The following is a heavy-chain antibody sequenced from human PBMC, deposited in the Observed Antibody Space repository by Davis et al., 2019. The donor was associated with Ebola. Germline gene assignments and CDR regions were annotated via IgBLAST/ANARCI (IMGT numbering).Heavy chain of an antibody. V-gene: IGHV4-39*01. CDR2: FYYRGGT. J-gene: IGHJ4*02. CDR3: ARARTTDHYGDFVDY. D-gene: IGHD4-17*01. CDR1: GGSISTFSYY. Sequence: SETLSPTCTVSGGSISTFSYYWGWIRQPPGKGPDWIGNFYYRGGTYYNPSLESRVSISVDTSKNQFFLKVNSVTAADTALYYCARARTTDHYGDFVDYWDQGTLITVSS.